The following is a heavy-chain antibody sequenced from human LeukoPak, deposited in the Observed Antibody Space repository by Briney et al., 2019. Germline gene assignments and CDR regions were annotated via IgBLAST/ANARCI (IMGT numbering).Heavy chain of an antibody. J-gene: IGHJ5*02. Sequence: GASVKVSCKASGYTFTSYDINWVRQATGQGLEWMGWMNPNSGNTGYAQKFQGRVTMTRNTSISTAYMELSSLRSEDTAVYYCARVGYDYVWGSYRRKRDWFDPWGQGTLVTVSS. CDR2: MNPNSGNT. CDR1: GYTFTSYD. V-gene: IGHV1-8*01. D-gene: IGHD3-16*02. CDR3: ARVGYDYVWGSYRRKRDWFDP.